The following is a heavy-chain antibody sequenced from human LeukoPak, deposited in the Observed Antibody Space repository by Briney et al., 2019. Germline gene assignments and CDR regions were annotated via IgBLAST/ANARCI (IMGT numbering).Heavy chain of an antibody. CDR3: ARHVRFGELLWNWFDP. V-gene: IGHV5-51*01. Sequence: GESLKMSCEGSGYRFLSYWIGWVRQMPGKGLEWMGIIYPGDSDTRYSPSFQGQVTISADKSISTAYLQWNSLKASDTAMYYCARHVRFGELLWNWFDPWGQGTLVTVSS. CDR2: IYPGDSDT. CDR1: GYRFLSYW. D-gene: IGHD3-10*01. J-gene: IGHJ5*02.